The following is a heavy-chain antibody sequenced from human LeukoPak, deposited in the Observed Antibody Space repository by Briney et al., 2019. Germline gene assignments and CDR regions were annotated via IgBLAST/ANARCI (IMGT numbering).Heavy chain of an antibody. D-gene: IGHD1-20*01. CDR3: AKDITLTGTTGRAFDI. CDR2: ISGSGGST. CDR1: GFTFSSYA. Sequence: GGSLRLSCAASGFTFSSYAMSWVRQAPGKGLEWASAISGSGGSTYYADSVKGRFTISRDNSKNTLYLQMNSLRAEDTAVYYCAKDITLTGTTGRAFDIWGQGTMVTVSS. J-gene: IGHJ3*02. V-gene: IGHV3-23*01.